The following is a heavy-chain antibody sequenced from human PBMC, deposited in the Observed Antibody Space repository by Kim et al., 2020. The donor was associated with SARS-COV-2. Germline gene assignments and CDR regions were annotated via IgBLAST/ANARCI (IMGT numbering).Heavy chain of an antibody. V-gene: IGHV3-7*01. CDR2: ET. CDR3: ARDTYRFFDL. J-gene: IGHJ2*01. D-gene: IGHD3-16*01. Sequence: ETYGVESVKGRFTVSRDNAKNSLYLQMNSLRAEDTAVYYCARDTYRFFDLWGRGTLVTVSS.